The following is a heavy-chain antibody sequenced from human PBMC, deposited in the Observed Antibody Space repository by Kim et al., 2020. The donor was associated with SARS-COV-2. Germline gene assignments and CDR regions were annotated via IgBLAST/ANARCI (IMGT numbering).Heavy chain of an antibody. CDR1: GFTFSIYD. J-gene: IGHJ6*02. V-gene: IGHV3-21*01. CDR2: ISGSSSHI. Sequence: GGSLRLSCAASGFTFSIYDMNWVRQAPGKGLEWVSSISGSSSHIYYADSVRGRFTVSRDNAKTSLYLQMNSPRAEDTAVYYCASRSPPARYNGMDVWGQGTTVTVSS. D-gene: IGHD3-9*01. CDR3: ASRSPPARYNGMDV.